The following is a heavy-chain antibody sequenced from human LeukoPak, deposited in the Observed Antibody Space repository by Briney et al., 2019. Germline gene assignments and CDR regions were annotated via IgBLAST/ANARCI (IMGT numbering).Heavy chain of an antibody. CDR1: GFPFDDYG. J-gene: IGHJ3*02. CDR2: INWNGGSK. V-gene: IGHV3-20*04. Sequence: GGALRLSCAASGFPFDDYGMTRVRQAPGKGVERLIVINWNGGSKGYANSMKGGFNTTRNNAKNSRYLQINSLRADDTAVYYCAMKIAGTGAFDIWGQGTMVTVSS. D-gene: IGHD1-14*01. CDR3: AMKIAGTGAFDI.